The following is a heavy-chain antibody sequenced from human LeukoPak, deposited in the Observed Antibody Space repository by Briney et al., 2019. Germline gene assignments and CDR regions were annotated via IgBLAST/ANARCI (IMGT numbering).Heavy chain of an antibody. J-gene: IGHJ4*02. CDR2: INHIGST. D-gene: IGHD3-10*01. CDR3: ARLSGRDYYFDY. V-gene: IGHV4-34*01. Sequence: SETLSLTCAVYGGSFNTYYWTWIRQPPGKGLEWIGEINHIGSTKYSPSLESRVTISLDTSKNQFSLKLSSVTAADTAVYYCARLSGRDYYFDYWGQGTLLTVSS. CDR1: GGSFNTYY.